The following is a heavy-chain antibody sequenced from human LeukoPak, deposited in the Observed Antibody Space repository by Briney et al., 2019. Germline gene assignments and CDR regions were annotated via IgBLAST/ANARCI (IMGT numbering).Heavy chain of an antibody. CDR1: GGSISSYY. Sequence: SETLSLTCTVSGGSISSYYWSWIRQPAGKGLEWIGRIYTSGSTNYNPSLTSRVTMSVDTSKNQFSLKLSSVTAADTAVYYCARSNVVVPSITKGYYYYAMDVWGQGTTVTDSS. V-gene: IGHV4-4*07. J-gene: IGHJ6*02. CDR2: IYTSGST. CDR3: ARSNVVVPSITKGYYYYAMDV. D-gene: IGHD2-2*01.